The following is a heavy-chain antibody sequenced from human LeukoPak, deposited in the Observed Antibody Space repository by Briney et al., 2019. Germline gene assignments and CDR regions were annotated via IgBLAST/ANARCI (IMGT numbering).Heavy chain of an antibody. CDR2: ISSGSSTI. Sequence: PGGSLRLSCAASGFTFSNYNMNWVRQAPGKGLEWVSYISSGSSTIYSADSVKGRFTISRDNAKNSLYLQMNSLRAEDTAVYYCARYGSSWSFDYWGQGTPVTVSS. J-gene: IGHJ4*02. CDR1: GFTFSNYN. D-gene: IGHD6-13*01. V-gene: IGHV3-48*01. CDR3: ARYGSSWSFDY.